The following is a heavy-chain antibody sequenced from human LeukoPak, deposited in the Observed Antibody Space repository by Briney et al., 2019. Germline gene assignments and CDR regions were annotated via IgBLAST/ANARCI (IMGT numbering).Heavy chain of an antibody. J-gene: IGHJ4*02. V-gene: IGHV1-24*01. D-gene: IGHD6-19*01. Sequence: ASVKVSCKVSGYTLTELSMHWVRQAPRKGLEWMGGFDPEDGETTYAQKFQGRVTMTEDTSTDTAYMELSSLRSEDTAVYYCATRGSGWSDYWGQGTLVTVSS. CDR1: GYTLTELS. CDR3: ATRGSGWSDY. CDR2: FDPEDGET.